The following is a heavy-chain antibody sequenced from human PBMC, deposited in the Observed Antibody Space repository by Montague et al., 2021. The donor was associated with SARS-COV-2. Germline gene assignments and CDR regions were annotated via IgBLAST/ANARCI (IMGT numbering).Heavy chain of an antibody. V-gene: IGHV4-31*03. CDR1: GGSVSGGGYY. CDR2: IYYSGST. D-gene: IGHD6-19*01. J-gene: IGHJ4*02. Sequence: TLSLTCTVSGGSVSGGGYYWSWIRQHPGKGLEWIGYIYYSGSTYYNPSLKSRVTISVDTSKNQFSLKLSSVTAADTAVYYCACYLDSSGWHNPRGSGTFDYWGQGTLVTVSS. CDR3: ACYLDSSGWHNPRGSGTFDY.